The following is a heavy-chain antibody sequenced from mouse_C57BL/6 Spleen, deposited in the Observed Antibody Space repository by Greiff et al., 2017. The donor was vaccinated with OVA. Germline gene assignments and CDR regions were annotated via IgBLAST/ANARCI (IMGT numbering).Heavy chain of an antibody. CDR3: TTKVDYYEAYFDY. Sequence: QVQLKQSGAELVRPGASVTLSCKASGYTFTDYEMHWVKQTPVHGLEWIGAIDPETGGTAYNQKFKGKAILTADKSSSTAYMELRSLTSEDSAVYYCTTKVDYYEAYFDYWGQGTTLTVSS. D-gene: IGHD1-1*01. V-gene: IGHV1-15*01. J-gene: IGHJ2*01. CDR2: IDPETGGT. CDR1: GYTFTDYE.